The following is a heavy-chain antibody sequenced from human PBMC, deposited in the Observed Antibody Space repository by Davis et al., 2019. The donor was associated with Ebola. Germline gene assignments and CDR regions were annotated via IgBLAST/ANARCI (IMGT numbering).Heavy chain of an antibody. J-gene: IGHJ2*01. D-gene: IGHD4-17*01. V-gene: IGHV1-3*01. CDR1: GYTFTSYA. Sequence: AASVKVSCKASGYTFTSYAMHWVRQAPGQRLEWMGWINAGNGNTKYSQKFQGRVTMTTDTSTNTAYLELRSLTSDDTAVYFCARATTVTTNYWYFDLWGRGTQVTVSS. CDR3: ARATTVTTNYWYFDL. CDR2: INAGNGNT.